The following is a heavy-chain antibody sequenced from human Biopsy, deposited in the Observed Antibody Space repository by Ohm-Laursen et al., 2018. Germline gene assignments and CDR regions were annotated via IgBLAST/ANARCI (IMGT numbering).Heavy chain of an antibody. J-gene: IGHJ3*02. V-gene: IGHV4-59*01. D-gene: IGHD1-26*01. CDR2: IYYSGGT. CDR1: GGSMTGYE. Sequence: SETLCLTCSVSGGSMTGYEWSWIRLAPGKGLEWIGYIYYSGGTKYNPSLASRVTFSVDMSKSQFSLKLYSVTAADTAVYYCARVEAGTYDALDIWGQGTLVAVSA. CDR3: ARVEAGTYDALDI.